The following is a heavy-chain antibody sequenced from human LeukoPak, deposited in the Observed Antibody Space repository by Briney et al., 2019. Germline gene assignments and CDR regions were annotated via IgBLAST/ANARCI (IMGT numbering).Heavy chain of an antibody. CDR2: INPNSGGT. Sequence: GASVKVSCRASGYTFTGYYMHWVRQAPGQGLEWMGWINPNSGGTNYAQKFQGRVTMTRDTSISTAYMELSRLRSDDTAVYYCARDIVSSFLKGATVTHVFDYWGQGTLVTVSS. CDR3: ARDIVSSFLKGATVTHVFDY. CDR1: GYTFTGYY. D-gene: IGHD4-17*01. J-gene: IGHJ4*02. V-gene: IGHV1-2*02.